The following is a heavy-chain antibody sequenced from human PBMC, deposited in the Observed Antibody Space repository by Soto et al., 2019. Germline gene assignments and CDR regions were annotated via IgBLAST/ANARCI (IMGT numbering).Heavy chain of an antibody. V-gene: IGHV1-2*04. CDR1: GYTFTGYY. J-gene: IGHJ6*02. CDR3: ARDVASVTIFGVVNPYYYYGMDV. CDR2: INPNSGGT. D-gene: IGHD3-3*01. Sequence: ASVKVSCKASGYTFTGYYMHWVRQAPGQGLEWMGWINPNSGGTNYAQKFQGWVTMTRDTSISTAYMELSRLRSDDTAVYYCARDVASVTIFGVVNPYYYYGMDVWGQGTTVTVSS.